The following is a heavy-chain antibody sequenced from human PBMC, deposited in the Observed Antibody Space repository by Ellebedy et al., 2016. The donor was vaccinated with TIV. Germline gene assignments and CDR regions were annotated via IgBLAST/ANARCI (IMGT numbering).Heavy chain of an antibody. D-gene: IGHD1-26*01. CDR3: ARGRGSSGYFDY. CDR1: GFTFGDYA. J-gene: IGHJ4*02. Sequence: GESLKISCTASGFTFGDYAMSWFSQAPGKGLEWVSYISSSSSYTNYADSVKGRFTISRDNAKNSLYLQMNSLRAEDTAVYYCARGRGSSGYFDYWGQGTLVTVSS. V-gene: IGHV3-11*06. CDR2: ISSSSSYT.